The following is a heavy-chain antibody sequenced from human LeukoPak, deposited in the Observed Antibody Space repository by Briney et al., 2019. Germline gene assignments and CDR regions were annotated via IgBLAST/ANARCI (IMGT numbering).Heavy chain of an antibody. CDR3: AKFFRRVATLWEYYDC. CDR2: ISGSGGHT. CDR1: GFALQTYA. D-gene: IGHD5-12*01. J-gene: IGHJ4*02. Sequence: GGSLRLSCATSGFALQTYALSWVRQAPGKGLEWVSTISGSGGHTYHADSVKGRFTISRDNSRDTLYLQMNSLRAEDTAVYYCAKFFRRVATLWEYYDCWGQGTLVTVSS. V-gene: IGHV3-23*01.